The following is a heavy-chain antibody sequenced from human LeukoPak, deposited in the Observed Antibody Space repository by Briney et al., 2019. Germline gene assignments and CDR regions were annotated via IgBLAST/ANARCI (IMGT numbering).Heavy chain of an antibody. Sequence: PSETLSLTCTVSGGSVSDYYWSWIRQSPGKGLEWIGYIYYTGSSSYNPSLRSRVTISADTSKNQFSLKLSSVTAADTAVYYCARGRIFGVVKWFDYYYYMDVWGKGTTVTVSS. CDR3: ARGRIFGVVKWFDYYYYMDV. CDR1: GGSVSDYY. V-gene: IGHV4-59*02. CDR2: IYYTGSS. J-gene: IGHJ6*03. D-gene: IGHD3-3*01.